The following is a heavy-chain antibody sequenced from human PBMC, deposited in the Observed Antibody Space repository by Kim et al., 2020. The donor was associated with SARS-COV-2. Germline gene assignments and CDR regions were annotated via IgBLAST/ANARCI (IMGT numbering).Heavy chain of an antibody. J-gene: IGHJ6*03. CDR3: AKDGHWSLGFMDV. V-gene: IGHV3-23*01. D-gene: IGHD1-26*01. Sequence: YPDTVKGRFTISRDDAKNTLYLQMNSLRAEDAAVYYCAKDGHWSLGFMDVWAKGPRSPSP.